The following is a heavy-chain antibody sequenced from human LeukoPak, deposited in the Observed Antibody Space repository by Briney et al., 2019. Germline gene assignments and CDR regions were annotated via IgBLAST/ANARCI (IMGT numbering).Heavy chain of an antibody. V-gene: IGHV3-23*01. Sequence: GGSLRLSCAASGFTFSSYAMSWVRQAPGKGLEWVSAISGSGGSTYYADSVKGRFTVSRDNSKNTLYLQVNSLRAEDTAVYYCAKREGQWYYYYGMDVWGQGTTVTVSS. J-gene: IGHJ6*02. D-gene: IGHD6-19*01. CDR3: AKREGQWYYYYGMDV. CDR1: GFTFSSYA. CDR2: ISGSGGST.